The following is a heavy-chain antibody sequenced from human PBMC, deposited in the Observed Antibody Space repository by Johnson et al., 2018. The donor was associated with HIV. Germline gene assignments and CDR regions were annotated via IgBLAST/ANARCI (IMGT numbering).Heavy chain of an antibody. CDR3: ARDKFTGRQWLSYDDAFDI. D-gene: IGHD6-19*01. J-gene: IGHJ3*02. CDR1: GFTFDDYG. CDR2: ISWNSGSI. V-gene: IGHV3-20*04. Sequence: VQLVESGGAVVRPGGSLRLSCAASGFTFDDYGMSWVRQAPGKGLEWVSGISWNSGSIGYADSVKGRFTISRDNAKSSLYLQMNSLRAEDTAVYYCARDKFTGRQWLSYDDAFDIWGQGTMVTVSS.